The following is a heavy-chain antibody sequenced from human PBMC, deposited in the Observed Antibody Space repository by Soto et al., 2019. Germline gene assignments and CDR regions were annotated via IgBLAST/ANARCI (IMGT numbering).Heavy chain of an antibody. CDR2: IYPGYSDI. D-gene: IGHD2-15*01. CDR1: GYSFADSW. Sequence: GDSLKVSWQGSGYSFADSWIGWVRQVPGRGLEWVGIIYPGYSDIRYRPSFQGRVTISADKSVNTAYLQWSSLRASDTAIYYCARPPGSGTLFANWGQGTPVTVSS. J-gene: IGHJ4*02. V-gene: IGHV5-51*01. CDR3: ARPPGSGTLFAN.